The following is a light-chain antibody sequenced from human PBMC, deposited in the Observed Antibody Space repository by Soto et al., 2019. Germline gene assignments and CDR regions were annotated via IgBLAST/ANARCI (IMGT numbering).Light chain of an antibody. Sequence: EIVMTQSPATLSVSPGERATLSCRASQSVSSTLAWYQQKPGQAPRLLIYGASTRATGIPARFSGSGSGTEFTLTISSLQSEDFAVYFCQQYYNWPRTFGPGTKVDIK. CDR3: QQYYNWPRT. CDR1: QSVSST. CDR2: GAS. J-gene: IGKJ3*01. V-gene: IGKV3-15*01.